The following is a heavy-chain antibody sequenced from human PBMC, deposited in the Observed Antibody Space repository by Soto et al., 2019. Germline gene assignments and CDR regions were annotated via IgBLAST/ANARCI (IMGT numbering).Heavy chain of an antibody. CDR3: SASFVGCRGINYYGIDG. J-gene: IGHJ6*02. CDR2: IYYSGST. D-gene: IGHD3-16*01. V-gene: IGHV4-31*03. Sequence: SETLSLTCTVSGASISSGGYYWSWIRQHPGKGLEWIGCIYYSGSTCYNPSLKSRVTISVDTSKNQFSLKLSSVTAADTAVYYFSASFVGCRGINYYGIDGWGQGTTVTVSS. CDR1: GASISSGGYY.